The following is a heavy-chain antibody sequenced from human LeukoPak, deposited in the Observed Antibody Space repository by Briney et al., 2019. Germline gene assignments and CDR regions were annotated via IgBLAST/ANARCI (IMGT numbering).Heavy chain of an antibody. J-gene: IGHJ6*02. V-gene: IGHV3-9*01. CDR3: DMGGYGSGSYEDRFYYNYGMDV. D-gene: IGHD3-10*01. Sequence: GRSLRLSCAASGFTFDDYAMHWVRQAPGKGLEWVSGISWNSGRIGYADPVKGRFTISRDNAKNCLYLEVNSLRAEDTALYLKDMGGYGSGSYEDRFYYNYGMDVWGQGTTVTVSS. CDR1: GFTFDDYA. CDR2: ISWNSGRI.